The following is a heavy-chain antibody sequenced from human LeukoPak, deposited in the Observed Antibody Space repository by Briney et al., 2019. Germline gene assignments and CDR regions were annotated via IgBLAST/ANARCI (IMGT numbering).Heavy chain of an antibody. CDR2: INAGNGNT. Sequence: ASVKVSCKASGYTFTSYAMHWVRQAPGRRLEWMGWINAGNGNTKYSQKFQGRVTITRDTSASTAYMELSSLRSEDTAVYYCARVPRSGSYSDYWGQGTLVTVSS. CDR1: GYTFTSYA. D-gene: IGHD3-10*01. V-gene: IGHV1-3*01. J-gene: IGHJ4*02. CDR3: ARVPRSGSYSDY.